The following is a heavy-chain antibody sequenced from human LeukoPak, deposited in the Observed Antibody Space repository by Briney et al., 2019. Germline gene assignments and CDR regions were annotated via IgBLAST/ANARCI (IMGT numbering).Heavy chain of an antibody. CDR3: ARYSGYDKWFDP. Sequence: ASVKVSCKASGYTFTSYGISWVRQAPGQGLEWMGWISAYNGNTNYAQKLQGRVTITTDTSTSTAYMELRSLRSNDTAVYYCARYSGYDKWFDPWGQGTLVTVSS. CDR2: ISAYNGNT. CDR1: GYTFTSYG. V-gene: IGHV1-18*01. J-gene: IGHJ5*02. D-gene: IGHD5-12*01.